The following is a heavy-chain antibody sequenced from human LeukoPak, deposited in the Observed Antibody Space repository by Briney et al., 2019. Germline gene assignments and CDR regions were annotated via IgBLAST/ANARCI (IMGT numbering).Heavy chain of an antibody. V-gene: IGHV3-33*01. J-gene: IGHJ6*02. CDR3: ARDYSSGWSFVTYYYYGMDV. D-gene: IGHD6-19*01. CDR1: GFTFSSYG. Sequence: PGRPLRLSCAASGFTFSSYGMHWVRQAPGKGLEWVAVIWYDGSNKYYADSVKGRFTISRDNPKNTLYLQMNSLRAEDTAVYYCARDYSSGWSFVTYYYYGMDVWGQGTTVTVSS. CDR2: IWYDGSNK.